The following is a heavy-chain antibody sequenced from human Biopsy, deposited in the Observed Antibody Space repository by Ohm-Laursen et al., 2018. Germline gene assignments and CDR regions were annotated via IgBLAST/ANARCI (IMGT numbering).Heavy chain of an antibody. CDR2: IYHSGST. J-gene: IGHJ6*02. D-gene: IGHD2-15*01. CDR3: ARMDCSGGSCHYYSYGMDV. V-gene: IGHV4-4*09. Sequence: SDTLSLTCTVSGVSITAYYWSWIRQPPGKGLECIGNIYHSGSTNYNPSLKSRLTISVDTSKNQFSLKLSSVTAADTAVYYCARMDCSGGSCHYYSYGMDVWGQGTTVTVSS. CDR1: GVSITAYY.